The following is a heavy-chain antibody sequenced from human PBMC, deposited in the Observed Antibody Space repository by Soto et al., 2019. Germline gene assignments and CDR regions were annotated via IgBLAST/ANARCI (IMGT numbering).Heavy chain of an antibody. V-gene: IGHV4-31*03. CDR2: IYYSGST. CDR3: ARDIRYYYGSGSLVTRNWFDP. Sequence: SETLSLTCTVSGGSISSGGYYWSWIRQHPGKGLEWIGYIYYSGSTYYNPSLKSRVTISVDMSKNQFSLKLSSVAAADTAVYYCARDIRYYYGSGSLVTRNWFDPWGQGTLVTVSS. D-gene: IGHD3-10*01. CDR1: GGSISSGGYY. J-gene: IGHJ5*02.